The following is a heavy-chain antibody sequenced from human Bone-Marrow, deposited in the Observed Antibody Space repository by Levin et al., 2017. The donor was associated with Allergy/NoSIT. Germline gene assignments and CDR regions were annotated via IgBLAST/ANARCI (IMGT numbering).Heavy chain of an antibody. D-gene: IGHD3-22*01. CDR2: ISYDGSNK. CDR3: AIDRYYYDSSGYCSPGAFDY. J-gene: IGHJ4*02. Sequence: PGGSLRLSCAASGFFFSSYAMNWVRQAPGKGLEWVAVISYDGSNKYFADSVKGRFTISRDNSKNTLYLQMNSLRAEDTAVYYCAIDRYYYDSSGYCSPGAFDYWGQGTLVTVSS. V-gene: IGHV3-30-3*01. CDR1: GFFFSSYA.